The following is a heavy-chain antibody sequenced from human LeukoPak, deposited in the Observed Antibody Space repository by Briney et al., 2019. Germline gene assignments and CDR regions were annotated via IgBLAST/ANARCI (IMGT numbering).Heavy chain of an antibody. V-gene: IGHV1-18*01. CDR2: ISAYNGNT. D-gene: IGHD6-25*01. J-gene: IGHJ4*02. Sequence: ASVKVSCKASGYTFTSYGISWVRQASGQGLEWMGWISAYNGNTNYAQKLQGRVTMTTDTSTSTAYMELRSLRSDDTAVYYCARVVSSGTSFDYWGQGTLVTVSS. CDR1: GYTFTSYG. CDR3: ARVVSSGTSFDY.